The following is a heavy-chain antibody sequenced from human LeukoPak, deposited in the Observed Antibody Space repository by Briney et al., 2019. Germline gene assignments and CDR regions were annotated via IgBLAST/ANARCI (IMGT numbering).Heavy chain of an antibody. CDR3: ASTDYGGNDGDDY. Sequence: SETLSLTCTVSGGSISSGGYYWSWIRQPPGKGLEWIGYIYHSGSTYYNPSLKSRVTISVDRSKNQFSLKLSSVTAADTAVYYCASTDYGGNDGDDYWGQGTLVTVSS. D-gene: IGHD4-23*01. CDR1: GGSISSGGYY. J-gene: IGHJ4*02. CDR2: IYHSGST. V-gene: IGHV4-30-2*01.